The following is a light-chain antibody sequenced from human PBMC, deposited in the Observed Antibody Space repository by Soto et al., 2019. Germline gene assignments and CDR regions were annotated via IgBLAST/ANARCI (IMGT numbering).Light chain of an antibody. Sequence: DIQMTQSTSILSASVGDRVTITCRASESISGYLAWYQQKPGKAPKLLIYKASTLETGVPSRFSGSGSGTRFTLSISSLQPEDFATYYCQHYSTYWWTFGQGTKVEIK. J-gene: IGKJ1*01. V-gene: IGKV1-5*03. CDR2: KAS. CDR1: ESISGY. CDR3: QHYSTYWWT.